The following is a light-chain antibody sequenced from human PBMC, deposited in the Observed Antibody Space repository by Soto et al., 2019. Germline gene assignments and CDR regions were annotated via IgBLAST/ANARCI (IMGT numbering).Light chain of an antibody. CDR2: DAS. CDR1: QSISSW. CDR3: QQYNSYLYT. V-gene: IGKV1-5*01. J-gene: IGKJ2*01. Sequence: DIQMTQSPSTLSASVGDRVTITCRASQSISSWLAWYQQKPWKAPKLLVYDASSFESGVPSRFSGSGSGTDFPLTISILKPDDVAAYYCQQYNSYLYTFGQGTKLVIK.